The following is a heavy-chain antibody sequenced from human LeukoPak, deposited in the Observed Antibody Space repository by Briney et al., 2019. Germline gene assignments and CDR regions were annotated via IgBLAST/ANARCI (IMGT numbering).Heavy chain of an antibody. J-gene: IGHJ5*02. CDR3: ARDPEVVVAAPIQCDP. CDR1: GFTFSSYS. Sequence: GGSLRLSCAASGFTFSSYSMNWVRQAPGKGLEWVSSISSSSSNIYYADSVKGRFTISRDNSKNSLYLQMNSLRAEDTAVYYRARDPEVVVAAPIQCDPWGQGNLVTVSS. V-gene: IGHV3-21*01. CDR2: ISSSSSNI. D-gene: IGHD2-15*01.